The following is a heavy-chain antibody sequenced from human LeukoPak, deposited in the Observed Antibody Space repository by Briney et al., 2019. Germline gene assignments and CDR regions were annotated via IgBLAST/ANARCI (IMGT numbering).Heavy chain of an antibody. CDR3: AADVGNYYDSSGYYG. Sequence: ASVKVSCKASGYTFTDDYIHWVRQAPGQGLEWMGWINVNSGGTNYAQKFQERVTITRDMSTSTAYMELSSLRSEDTAVYYCAADVGNYYDSSGYYGWGQGTLVTVSS. D-gene: IGHD3-22*01. CDR1: GYTFTDDY. CDR2: INVNSGGT. J-gene: IGHJ4*02. V-gene: IGHV1-2*02.